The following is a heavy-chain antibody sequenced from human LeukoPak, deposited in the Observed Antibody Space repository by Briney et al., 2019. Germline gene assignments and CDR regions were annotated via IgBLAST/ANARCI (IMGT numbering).Heavy chain of an antibody. CDR2: ISSFSGTI. CDR1: GITFSSYS. Sequence: GGSLRLSCVASGITFSSYSMNWVRQAPGKGLEWVSYISSFSGTINYADSVKGRFTISRDNAKNSLYLQMNSLRAEDTAVYYCARVEGGIVVVVAATGPDAFDIWGQGTMVTVSS. CDR3: ARVEGGIVVVVAATGPDAFDI. D-gene: IGHD2-15*01. J-gene: IGHJ3*02. V-gene: IGHV3-48*04.